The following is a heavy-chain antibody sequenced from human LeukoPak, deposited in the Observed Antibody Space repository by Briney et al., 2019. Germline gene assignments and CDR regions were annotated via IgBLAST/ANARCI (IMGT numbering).Heavy chain of an antibody. J-gene: IGHJ6*04. CDR1: GYTFTSYA. CDR2: INAGNGNT. CDR3: ARAGGDYYYYYGMDV. V-gene: IGHV1-3*01. D-gene: IGHD3-10*01. Sequence: ASVKVSCKASGYTFTSYAMHWVRQAPGQRLEWMGWINAGNGNTKYSQKLQGRVTITRDTSASTAYMELSSLRSEDTAVYYCARAGGDYYYYYGMDVWGKGTTVTVSS.